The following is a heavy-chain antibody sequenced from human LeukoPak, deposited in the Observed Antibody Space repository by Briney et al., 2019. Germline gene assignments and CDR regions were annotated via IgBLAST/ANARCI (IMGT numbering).Heavy chain of an antibody. CDR3: AREGYYGSGSYGTFDP. J-gene: IGHJ5*02. CDR2: IYHSGST. V-gene: IGHV4-30-2*01. D-gene: IGHD3-10*01. Sequence: SETLSLTCVVSGGSISSGGYSWSWIRQPPGKGLEWIGYIYHSGSTYYNPSLKSRVTISVDRSKNQFSLKLSSVTAADTAVYYCAREGYYGSGSYGTFDPWGQGTLVTVSS. CDR1: GGSISSGGYS.